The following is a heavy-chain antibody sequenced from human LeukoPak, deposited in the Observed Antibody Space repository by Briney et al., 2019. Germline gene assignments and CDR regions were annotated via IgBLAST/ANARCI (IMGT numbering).Heavy chain of an antibody. CDR1: GGSITLSSYY. Sequence: PSETLSLTCTVSGGSITLSSYYWGWIRQPPGKGLEWIANIYYSGTTYYNPSLKSRVTISIDKSKNQFSLKLSSVTAADTAVYYCASLLEWELLRFDYWGQGTLVTVSS. D-gene: IGHD1-26*01. CDR2: IYYSGTT. V-gene: IGHV4-39*07. J-gene: IGHJ4*02. CDR3: ASLLEWELLRFDY.